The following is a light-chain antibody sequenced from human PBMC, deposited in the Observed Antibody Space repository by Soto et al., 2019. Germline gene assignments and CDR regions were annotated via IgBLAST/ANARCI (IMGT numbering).Light chain of an antibody. CDR2: GNN. J-gene: IGLJ3*02. CDR3: AVWDDSLSGVV. CDR1: SSNIGSNY. V-gene: IGLV1-47*01. Sequence: QSVLTQPPSASGTPGQTVTISSSGSSSNIGSNYVFWYQHLPGTAPKLLIYGNNQRPSGVPDQFSGSRSGTSASLAISGLRPEDEADYYCAVWDDSLSGVVFGGGTKVTVL.